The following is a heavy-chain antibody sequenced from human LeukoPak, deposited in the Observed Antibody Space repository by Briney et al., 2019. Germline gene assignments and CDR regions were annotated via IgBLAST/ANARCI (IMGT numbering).Heavy chain of an antibody. CDR1: GGSISSYY. CDR3: ASSYYYGSGADLDV. V-gene: IGHV4-59*01. Sequence: SETLSLTCTVSGGSISSYYRSWIRQPPGKGLEWIGYIYYSGSTNYNPSLKSRVTISVDTSKNQFSLKLSSVTAADTAVYYCASSYYYGSGADLDVWGQGTTVTVSS. CDR2: IYYSGST. J-gene: IGHJ6*02. D-gene: IGHD3-10*01.